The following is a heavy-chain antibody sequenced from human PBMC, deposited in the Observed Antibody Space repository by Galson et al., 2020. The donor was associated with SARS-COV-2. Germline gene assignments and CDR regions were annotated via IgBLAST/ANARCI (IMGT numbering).Heavy chain of an antibody. CDR1: RYTFTSYD. J-gene: IGHJ4*02. CDR2: MNPNSGNT. V-gene: IGHV1-8*01. D-gene: IGHD2-15*01. Sequence: ALVKVSCKASRYTFTSYDINWVRQATGQGLEWMGWMNPNSGNTGYAQKFQGRVTMTRDTSISTAYMELSNLRSEDAAVYYCARVPSLGYCSGGSCYRLDYWGQGTLVTVSS. CDR3: ARVPSLGYCSGGSCYRLDY.